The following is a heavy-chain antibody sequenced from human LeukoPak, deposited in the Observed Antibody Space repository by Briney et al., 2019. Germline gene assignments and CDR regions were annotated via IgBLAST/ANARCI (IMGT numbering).Heavy chain of an antibody. CDR3: ASLGLTGAVPYYFDY. J-gene: IGHJ4*02. Sequence: PSETLSLTCTVSGGSISSYYWSWIRQPPGKGLEWIGYIYYSGSTNYNPSLKSRVTISVDTSKNQFSLKLSSVTAADTAVYYCASLGLTGAVPYYFDYWGQGTLVTVSS. V-gene: IGHV4-59*01. CDR2: IYYSGST. D-gene: IGHD3-9*01. CDR1: GGSISSYY.